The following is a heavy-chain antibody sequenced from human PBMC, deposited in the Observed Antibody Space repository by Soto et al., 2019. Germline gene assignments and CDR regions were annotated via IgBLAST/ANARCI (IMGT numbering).Heavy chain of an antibody. D-gene: IGHD3-3*01. J-gene: IGHJ6*02. CDR3: ARHSETYYDFRSGLNYGMGV. CDR1: GYSFTSYW. Sequence: PGESLKISCKGSGYSFTSYWIGWVRQMPGKGLEWMGIIYPGDSDTRYSPSFQGQVTISADKSISTAYLQWSSLKASDTAMYYCARHSETYYDFRSGLNYGMGVWGQGTTVTVSS. V-gene: IGHV5-51*01. CDR2: IYPGDSDT.